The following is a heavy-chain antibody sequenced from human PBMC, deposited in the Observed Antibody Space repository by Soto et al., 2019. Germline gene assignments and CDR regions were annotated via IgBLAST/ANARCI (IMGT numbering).Heavy chain of an antibody. CDR2: ISNDGSNY. D-gene: IGHD3-3*01. J-gene: IGHJ6*02. Sequence: QVQLVESGGGVDQPGRSLRLSCAASGFTFTSYAMHWVRQAPGKGLEWVAVISNDGSNYYYADSVRGRFTISRDNTKNALLLQTSSLRGEASGVFYCARVTPLVIFDYGMDVWGQGATVTGSS. CDR3: ARVTPLVIFDYGMDV. V-gene: IGHV3-30-3*01. CDR1: GFTFTSYA.